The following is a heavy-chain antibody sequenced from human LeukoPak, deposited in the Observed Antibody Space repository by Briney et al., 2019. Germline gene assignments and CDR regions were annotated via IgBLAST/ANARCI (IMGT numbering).Heavy chain of an antibody. CDR1: GFTFSSYA. Sequence: PGRSLRLSCAASGFTFSSYAMSWVRQAPGKGLEWVSAISGSGGSTYYADSVEGRFTISRDNSKNTLYLQMNSLRAEDTAVYYCAKGYSSGWYYFDYWGQGTLVTVSS. J-gene: IGHJ4*02. D-gene: IGHD6-19*01. V-gene: IGHV3-23*01. CDR3: AKGYSSGWYYFDY. CDR2: ISGSGGST.